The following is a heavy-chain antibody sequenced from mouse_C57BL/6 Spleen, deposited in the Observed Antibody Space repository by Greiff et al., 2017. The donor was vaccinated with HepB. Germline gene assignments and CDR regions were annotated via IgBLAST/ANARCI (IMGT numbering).Heavy chain of an antibody. J-gene: IGHJ2*01. Sequence: QVQLQQPGAELVRPGSSVKLSCKASGYTFTSYWMHWVKQRPIQGLEWIVNIDPSDSETHYNQKFKDKATLTVDKSSSTAYMQLSSLTSEDSAVYYCARDSSGPNYFDYWGQGTTLTVSS. D-gene: IGHD3-2*02. CDR2: IDPSDSET. V-gene: IGHV1-52*01. CDR3: ARDSSGPNYFDY. CDR1: GYTFTSYW.